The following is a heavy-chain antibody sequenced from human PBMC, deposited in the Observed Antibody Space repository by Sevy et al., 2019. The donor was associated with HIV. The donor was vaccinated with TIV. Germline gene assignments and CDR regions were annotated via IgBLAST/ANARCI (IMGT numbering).Heavy chain of an antibody. Sequence: ASVKVSCKASGYTFTTYAINWVRQAPGQGLEWLGWISAYSGNTHYAQKLQDRVTMTTDTSTTTAYMELRSLGFDDTAVYYCARELIRGVTYGMDVWGQGTTVTVSS. CDR2: ISAYSGNT. J-gene: IGHJ6*02. V-gene: IGHV1-18*01. CDR1: GYTFTTYA. CDR3: ARELIRGVTYGMDV. D-gene: IGHD3-10*01.